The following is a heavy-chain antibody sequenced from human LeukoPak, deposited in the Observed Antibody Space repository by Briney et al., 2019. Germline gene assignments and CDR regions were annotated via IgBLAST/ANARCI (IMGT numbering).Heavy chain of an antibody. CDR1: GFTFGDYA. J-gene: IGHJ4*02. CDR3: ARSIAVAGYDY. CDR2: ISSTGSRT. Sequence: PGRSLRLSCAGSGFTFGDYAVSWVRQAPGKGLEWVSSISSTGSRTYQADSVKGRFTISRDNAKNSLYLQMNSLRAEDTAVYYCARSIAVAGYDYWGQGTLVTVSS. D-gene: IGHD6-19*01. V-gene: IGHV3-21*01.